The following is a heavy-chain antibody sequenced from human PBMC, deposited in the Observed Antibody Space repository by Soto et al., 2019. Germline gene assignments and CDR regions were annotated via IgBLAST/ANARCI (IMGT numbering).Heavy chain of an antibody. J-gene: IGHJ4*02. Sequence: SETLSLTCAVSGGSISSSNWWSWVRQPPGKGLEWIGEIYHSGSTNYNPSLKSRVTISVDKSKNQFSLKLSSVTAADTAVYYCARSMGDGWDDSSGYYEDYWGQGTLVTVSS. V-gene: IGHV4-4*02. CDR1: GGSISSSNW. CDR2: IYHSGST. CDR3: ARSMGDGWDDSSGYYEDY. D-gene: IGHD3-22*01.